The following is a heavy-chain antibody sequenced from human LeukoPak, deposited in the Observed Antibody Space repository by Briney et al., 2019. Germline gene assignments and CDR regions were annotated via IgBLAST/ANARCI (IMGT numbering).Heavy chain of an antibody. CDR3: ARPKDSGDSVVAFDS. D-gene: IGHD4-17*01. J-gene: IGHJ4*02. CDR1: GFTFSSYW. Sequence: GGSLRLSSAASGFTFSSYWMHWVRQAPGKGLVWVSRINKDGSSTTYADSVKGRFTISRDNAENTLYLQLSSLRGEDTAVYYCARPKDSGDSVVAFDSWGQGTLVTVSS. V-gene: IGHV3-74*01. CDR2: INKDGSST.